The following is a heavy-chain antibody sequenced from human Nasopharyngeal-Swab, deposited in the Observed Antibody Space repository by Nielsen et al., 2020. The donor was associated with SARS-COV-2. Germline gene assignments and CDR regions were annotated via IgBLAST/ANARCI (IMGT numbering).Heavy chain of an antibody. CDR1: GFTFSSYW. CDR2: MNSDGSRT. V-gene: IGHV3-74*01. Sequence: GESLKISCAASGFTFSSYWMHWVRQAPGEGLVWVSRMNSDGSRTSYADSVKGRFTISRDNAKNTLYLQMNSLRAEDTAVYYCAKEEPVYSSGPYDYWGQGTLVTVSS. J-gene: IGHJ4*02. CDR3: AKEEPVYSSGPYDY. D-gene: IGHD6-19*01.